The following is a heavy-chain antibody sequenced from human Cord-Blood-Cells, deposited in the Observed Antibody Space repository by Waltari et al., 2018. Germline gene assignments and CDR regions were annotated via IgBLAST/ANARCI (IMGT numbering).Heavy chain of an antibody. CDR1: GGSISSSSYY. CDR3: AGLPPGGSADY. V-gene: IGHV4-39*01. D-gene: IGHD5-12*01. Sequence: QLQLQESGPGLVKPSETLSLTCTVSGGSISSSSYYWGWIRQPPGKGMEWIGSIYYSGSTSDNPTLKGRGTISVDTSKNQFALKLGSVTAADTAVYYCAGLPPGGSADYWGQGTLVTVSS. J-gene: IGHJ4*02. CDR2: IYYSGST.